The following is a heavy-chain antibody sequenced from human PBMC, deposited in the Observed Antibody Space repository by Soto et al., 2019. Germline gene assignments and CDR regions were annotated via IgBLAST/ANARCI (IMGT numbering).Heavy chain of an antibody. Sequence: SETLSLTCTVSGGSISSYYWSWIRQPPGKGLEWIGYIYYSGSTNYNPSLKSRVTISVDTSKNQFSLKLSSVTASDTAVYYCARANYGDFDYWGQGTLVTVSS. D-gene: IGHD4-17*01. J-gene: IGHJ4*02. CDR2: IYYSGST. CDR1: GGSISSYY. CDR3: ARANYGDFDY. V-gene: IGHV4-59*01.